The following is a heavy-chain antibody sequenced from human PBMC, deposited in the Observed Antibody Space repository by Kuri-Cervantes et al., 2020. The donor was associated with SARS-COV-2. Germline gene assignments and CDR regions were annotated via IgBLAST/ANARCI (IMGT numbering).Heavy chain of an antibody. D-gene: IGHD1-20*01. CDR2: IVVGSGNT. J-gene: IGHJ5*02. V-gene: IGHV1-58*02. CDR1: GFTFTSSA. Sequence: SVKVSCKASGFTFTSSAMQWVRQARGQRLEWIGWIVVGSGNTNYAQKFQERVTITRDMSTSTAYMELSSLRSEDTAVYYCARYNWKPPGWDNWFDPWGQGTLVTVSS. CDR3: ARYNWKPPGWDNWFDP.